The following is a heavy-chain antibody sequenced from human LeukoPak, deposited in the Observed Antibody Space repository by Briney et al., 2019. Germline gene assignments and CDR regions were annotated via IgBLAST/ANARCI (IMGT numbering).Heavy chain of an antibody. CDR1: GYTFSSYW. D-gene: IGHD3-3*01. V-gene: IGHV5-51*01. Sequence: GESLRISCKGSGYTFSSYWIGWVRQMPGKGLEWMGIISPGDSDTRYSPSLQGQVTISVDTSIGTAYLQWSSLNASDTAIYYCARQDDFRLDYWGQGTLVTVSS. CDR2: ISPGDSDT. J-gene: IGHJ4*02. CDR3: ARQDDFRLDY.